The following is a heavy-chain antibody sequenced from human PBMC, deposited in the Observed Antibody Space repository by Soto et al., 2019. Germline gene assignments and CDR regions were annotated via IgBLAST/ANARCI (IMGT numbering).Heavy chain of an antibody. CDR2: IYYSGST. J-gene: IGHJ4*02. V-gene: IGHV4-39*01. Sequence: PSETLSLTCTVSGGSISSSRYYWGWIRQPPGKGLEWIGSIYYSGSTYYNPSLKSRVTISVDTSKNQFSLKLSSVTAADTAVYYCARQEARWLQLDYWGQGTLVTVSS. D-gene: IGHD5-12*01. CDR1: GGSISSSRYY. CDR3: ARQEARWLQLDY.